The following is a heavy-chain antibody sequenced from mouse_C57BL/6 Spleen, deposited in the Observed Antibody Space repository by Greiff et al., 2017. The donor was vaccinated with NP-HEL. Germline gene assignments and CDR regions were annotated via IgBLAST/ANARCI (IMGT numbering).Heavy chain of an antibody. CDR3: ARERLTGYYFDY. CDR1: GYAFSSSW. Sequence: QVQLQQSGPELVKPGASVKISCKASGYAFSSSWMNWVKQRPGKGLEWIGRIYPGDGDTNYNGKFKGKATLTADKSSSTAYMQLSSLTSEDSAVYFCARERLTGYYFDYWGQGTTLTVSS. CDR2: IYPGDGDT. D-gene: IGHD4-1*01. V-gene: IGHV1-82*01. J-gene: IGHJ2*01.